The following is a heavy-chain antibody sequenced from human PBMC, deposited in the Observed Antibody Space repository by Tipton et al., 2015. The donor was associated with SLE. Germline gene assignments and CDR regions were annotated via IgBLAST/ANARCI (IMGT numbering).Heavy chain of an antibody. Sequence: TLSLTCAVYGGSFSGYYWSWIRQPPGKGLEWIGEINHSGSTNNNPSLKSRVTISVDTSKKQFSLKLRSVTAADTAVYYCVRTGGAFDIWGQGTMVTVSS. CDR1: GGSFSGYY. J-gene: IGHJ3*02. CDR3: VRTGGAFDI. CDR2: INHSGST. V-gene: IGHV4-34*01. D-gene: IGHD1-26*01.